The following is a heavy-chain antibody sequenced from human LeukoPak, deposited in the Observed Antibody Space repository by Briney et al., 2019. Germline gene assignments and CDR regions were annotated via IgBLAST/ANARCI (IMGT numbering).Heavy chain of an antibody. CDR1: GFPFRSFS. Sequence: GGSLRLSCVASGFPFRSFSMNWVRQAPGKGLEWVSSISSSSTYIYYADSVKGRLTISRDNAKNSLYLQMNSLRDEDTAVYYCARAEGSGSSFDYWGQGTLVTVSS. V-gene: IGHV3-21*01. CDR2: ISSSSTYI. J-gene: IGHJ4*02. D-gene: IGHD3-10*01. CDR3: ARAEGSGSSFDY.